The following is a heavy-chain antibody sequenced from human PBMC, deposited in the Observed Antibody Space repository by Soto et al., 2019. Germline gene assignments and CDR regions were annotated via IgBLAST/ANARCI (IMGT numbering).Heavy chain of an antibody. CDR2: IWYDGSNK. J-gene: IGHJ4*02. CDR1: GFTFSSYG. Sequence: PGGSLRLSCGASGFTFSSYGMHWVRQAPGKGLEWVAVIWYDGSNKYYADSVKGRFTISRDNSKNTLYLQMNSLRAEDTAVYYCARGAMYSSGFDRAFDYWGQGTLVTVSS. D-gene: IGHD6-19*01. CDR3: ARGAMYSSGFDRAFDY. V-gene: IGHV3-33*01.